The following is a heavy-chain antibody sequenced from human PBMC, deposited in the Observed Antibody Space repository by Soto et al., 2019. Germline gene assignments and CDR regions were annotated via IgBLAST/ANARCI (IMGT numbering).Heavy chain of an antibody. CDR1: GGSISSYY. J-gene: IGHJ6*02. D-gene: IGHD3-22*01. CDR3: ARAALARTYYYDSSGYWYYYGMDV. Sequence: KTSETLSLTCTVSGGSISSYYWSWIRQPPGKGLEWIGYIYYSGSTNYNPSLKSRVTISVDTSKNQFSLKLSSVTAADTAVYYCARAALARTYYYDSSGYWYYYGMDVWGQGTTVTVSS. V-gene: IGHV4-59*01. CDR2: IYYSGST.